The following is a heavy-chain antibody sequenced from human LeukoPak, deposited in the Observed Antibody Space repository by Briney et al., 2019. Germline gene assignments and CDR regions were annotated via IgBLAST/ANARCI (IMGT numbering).Heavy chain of an antibody. V-gene: IGHV1-46*01. CDR3: ARDYYDDSSYYWSYFDY. J-gene: IGHJ4*02. D-gene: IGHD3-22*01. Sequence: ASVKVSCKASGYTFTSYYIHWVRQAPGQGLEWMGIINPSGGSTSYAQKFQGRVTMTRDTSTNTVYMELSSLRSGDTAVYYCARDYYDDSSYYWSYFDYWGQGTLVTVSS. CDR1: GYTFTSYY. CDR2: INPSGGST.